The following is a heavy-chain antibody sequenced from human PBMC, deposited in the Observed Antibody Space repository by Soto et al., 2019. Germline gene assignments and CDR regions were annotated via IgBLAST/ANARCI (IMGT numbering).Heavy chain of an antibody. CDR2: INHSGST. Sequence: SETLSLTCAVYGGSFSGYYWSWIRQPPGKGLEWIGEINHSGSTNYNPSLKSRVTISVDTSKNQFSLKLSSVTAADTAVYYCARVGFWSGYLYWGQGTQVTVSS. J-gene: IGHJ4*02. D-gene: IGHD3-3*01. CDR3: ARVGFWSGYLY. CDR1: GGSFSGYY. V-gene: IGHV4-34*01.